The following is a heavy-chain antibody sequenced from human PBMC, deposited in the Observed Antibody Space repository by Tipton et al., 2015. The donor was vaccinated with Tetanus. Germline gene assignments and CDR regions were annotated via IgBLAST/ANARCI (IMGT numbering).Heavy chain of an antibody. V-gene: IGHV4-39*02. D-gene: IGHD2-2*01. Sequence: TLSLTCTVSGGSINNNNDFWGWIRQPPGKGLEWIASIHYTGSTYYNPSLKSRVSIFVDTSKNHFSLRLSSVTAAETAVYYCAEGRRFCSSNSCHEYYFDSWGRGTLVTVSS. CDR3: AEGRRFCSSNSCHEYYFDS. CDR1: GGSINNNNDF. J-gene: IGHJ4*02. CDR2: IHYTGST.